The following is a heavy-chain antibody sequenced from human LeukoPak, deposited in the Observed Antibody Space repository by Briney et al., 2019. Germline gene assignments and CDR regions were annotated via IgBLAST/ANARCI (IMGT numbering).Heavy chain of an antibody. Sequence: GGSLRLSCAASGFTVGYNYMTWVRQAPGKGLEWVAAIYNSGSTYYADSVKGRFTISRDNSKNTMYLQMNSLRAEDTAVYYCAKVVDYNGSGPSKDWGQGTLVTVSS. CDR2: IYNSGST. D-gene: IGHD3-10*01. CDR3: AKVVDYNGSGPSKD. V-gene: IGHV3-53*01. CDR1: GFTVGYNY. J-gene: IGHJ4*02.